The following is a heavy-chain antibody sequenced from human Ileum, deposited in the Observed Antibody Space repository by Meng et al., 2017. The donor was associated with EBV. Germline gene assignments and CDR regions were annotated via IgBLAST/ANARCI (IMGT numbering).Heavy chain of an antibody. V-gene: IGHV3-21*02. Sequence: QLVEPGGVLVKPWGSLGLSWAVSGLTFSSYAMNWVRQAPGKGLEWVSSISSTSGYIGYADSVKGRFTISRDNAKNSVYLQMNSLRAEDTAIYYCATDFSTSSRRGCWGQGTLVTVSS. CDR2: ISSTSGYI. D-gene: IGHD6-6*01. J-gene: IGHJ4*02. CDR1: GLTFSSYA. CDR3: ATDFSTSSRRGC.